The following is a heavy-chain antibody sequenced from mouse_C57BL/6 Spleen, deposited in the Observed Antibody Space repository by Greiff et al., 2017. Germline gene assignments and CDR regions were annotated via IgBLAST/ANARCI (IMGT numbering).Heavy chain of an antibody. Sequence: QVQLKESGAELVRPGTSVKVSCTASGYDFNNYLIEWVKQRPGQGLEWIGVINPGSGGTKYNEKFKGNATLTADKSSSTAYMKLISLPSEDSAVYYCARNGGCRFDYWGQGTTLTVSS. J-gene: IGHJ2*01. CDR2: INPGSGGT. CDR3: ARNGGCRFDY. V-gene: IGHV1-54*01. CDR1: GYDFNNYL.